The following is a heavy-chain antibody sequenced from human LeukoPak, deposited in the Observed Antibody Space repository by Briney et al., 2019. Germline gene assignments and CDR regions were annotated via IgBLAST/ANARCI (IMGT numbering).Heavy chain of an antibody. J-gene: IGHJ6*03. D-gene: IGHD1-7*01. CDR1: GFTFSSYS. CDR2: ISSSSSTI. V-gene: IGHV3-48*01. CDR3: ARDVNWNSGLYYYYYYYMDV. Sequence: PGGSLRLSCAASGFTFSSYSMNWVRQAPGKGLEWVSYISSSSSTIYYADSVKGRFTVSRDNAKNSLYLQMNSLRAEDTAVYYCARDVNWNSGLYYYYYYYMDVWGKGTTVTVSS.